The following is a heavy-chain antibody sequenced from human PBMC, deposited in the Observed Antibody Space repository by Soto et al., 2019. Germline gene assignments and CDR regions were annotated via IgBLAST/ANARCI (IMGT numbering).Heavy chain of an antibody. Sequence: SETLSLTCAVYGGSFSGYYWIWIRQPPGNGLEFIGEINHVLSTNYSPSVKSRVTIAVYASKNQLALKLSSFAAADTAVYYCSAGRGLPRYYWGQGNLVTV. J-gene: IGHJ4*02. V-gene: IGHV4-34*01. CDR1: GGSFSGYY. CDR2: INHVLST. D-gene: IGHD5-12*01. CDR3: SAGRGLPRYY.